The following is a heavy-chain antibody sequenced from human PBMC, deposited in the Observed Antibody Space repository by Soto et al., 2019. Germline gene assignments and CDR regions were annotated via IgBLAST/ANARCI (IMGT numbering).Heavy chain of an antibody. CDR1: GGSISSSSYY. D-gene: IGHD2-15*01. CDR2: IYYSGST. V-gene: IGHV4-39*01. J-gene: IGHJ4*02. Sequence: QLQLQESGPGLVKPSETLSLTCTVSGGSISSSSYYWGWIRQPPGKGLEWIGSIYYSGSTYYNPSLKSRVTISVDTSKNQFSLRLGSVAAVDAAEYYCSRSPRWGWPCSGGSFYPACFDYWGQGTLVTVSS. CDR3: SRSPRWGWPCSGGSFYPACFDY.